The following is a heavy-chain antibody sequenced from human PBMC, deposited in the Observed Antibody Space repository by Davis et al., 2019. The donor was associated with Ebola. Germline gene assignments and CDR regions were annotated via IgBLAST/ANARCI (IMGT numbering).Heavy chain of an antibody. D-gene: IGHD5-12*01. V-gene: IGHV1-24*01. CDR1: GYTLTELS. CDR3: ATVSGGYDWYYYYGMDV. CDR2: FDPEDGET. J-gene: IGHJ6*02. Sequence: ASVKVSCKVSGYTLTELSMHWVRQAPGKGLEWMGGFDPEDGETIYAQKFQGRVTMTEDTSTDTAYMELSSLRSEDTAVYYCATVSGGYDWYYYYGMDVWGQGTTVTVSS.